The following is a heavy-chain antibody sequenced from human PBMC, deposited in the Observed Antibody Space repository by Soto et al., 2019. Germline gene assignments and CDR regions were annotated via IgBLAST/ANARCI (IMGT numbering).Heavy chain of an antibody. CDR3: ARGQLTYYGMDV. CDR2: TFYKSKWYN. V-gene: IGHV6-1*01. J-gene: IGHJ6*02. Sequence: QVQLQQSGPGLVKPSQTLSLTCAISGDSVSRYSAAWNWIRQSPSRGLEWLGRTFYKSKWYNECSESVKSRITINADTSKNQFSLQLNSVTPEVTAVYYCARGQLTYYGMDVWGQGTTVTVSS. D-gene: IGHD1-1*01. CDR1: GDSVSRYSAA.